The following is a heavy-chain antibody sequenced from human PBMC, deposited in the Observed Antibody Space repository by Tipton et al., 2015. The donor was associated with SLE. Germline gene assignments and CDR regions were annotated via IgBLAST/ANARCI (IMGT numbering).Heavy chain of an antibody. CDR2: IWYDGSET. D-gene: IGHD3-10*01. V-gene: IGHV3-33*01. J-gene: IGHJ4*02. Sequence: SLRLSCAASGFNFSSYGMHWVRQAPGKGLEWVAVIWYDGSETYYADSVKGRFTISRDNSMNTLYLQMNSLRPDDTAVYYCARRGETSSFLDYWGQGTLVTVSS. CDR1: GFNFSSYG. CDR3: ARRGETSSFLDY.